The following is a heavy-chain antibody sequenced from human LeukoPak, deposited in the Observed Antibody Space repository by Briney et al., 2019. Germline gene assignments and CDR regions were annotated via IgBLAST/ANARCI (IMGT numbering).Heavy chain of an antibody. CDR1: GYTFTDYS. Sequence: ASVKVFCKASGYTFTDYSVHWVRQAPGQGLEWMGWIDPNSGGTNYAQKFQGRVTMTRDTSISTAYMEVIRLRSDDTAVYYCAREWWWERPEYYFDYWGQGTLVTVSS. CDR3: AREWWWERPEYYFDY. J-gene: IGHJ4*02. D-gene: IGHD2-21*01. V-gene: IGHV1-2*02. CDR2: IDPNSGGT.